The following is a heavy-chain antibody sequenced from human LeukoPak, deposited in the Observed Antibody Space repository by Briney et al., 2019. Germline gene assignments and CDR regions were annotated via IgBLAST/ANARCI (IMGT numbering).Heavy chain of an antibody. D-gene: IGHD3-9*01. CDR2: ISSSSSYI. Sequence: GGSLRLSCAASGFTFSSYSMNWVRQAPGKGLEWVSSISSSSSYIYYADSVKGRFTISRDHAKNSLYLQMNSLRAEDTAVYYCARDRGITIFSVWGKGTTVTVSS. J-gene: IGHJ6*04. CDR1: GFTFSSYS. V-gene: IGHV3-21*01. CDR3: ARDRGITIFSV.